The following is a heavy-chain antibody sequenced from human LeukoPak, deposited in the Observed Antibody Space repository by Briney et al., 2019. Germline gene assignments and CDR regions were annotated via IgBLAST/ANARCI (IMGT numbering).Heavy chain of an antibody. V-gene: IGHV4-59*08. CDR2: IYYSGST. D-gene: IGHD4-11*01. CDR1: GGSISSYY. Sequence: SETLSLTCTVSGGSISSYYWSWIRQPPGKGLEWIGYIYYSGSTNYNPYLKSRVTISVDTSKNQFSLKLSSVTAADTAVYYCARRQYSNYYYYYGMDVWGQGTTVTVSS. J-gene: IGHJ6*02. CDR3: ARRQYSNYYYYYGMDV.